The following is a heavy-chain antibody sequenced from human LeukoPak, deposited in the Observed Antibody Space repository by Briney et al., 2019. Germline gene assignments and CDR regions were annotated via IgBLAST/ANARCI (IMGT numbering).Heavy chain of an antibody. CDR3: ARGHYGLDV. CDR1: GFTFDDYA. Sequence: GGSLRLSCAASGFTFDDYAMHWVRQAPGKGLEWVSLISGDGGNTYYADSVKGRFTISRDNTKNSLYLQMNSLRAEDTAVYYCARGHYGLDVWGQGTTVTVSS. CDR2: ISGDGGNT. V-gene: IGHV3-43*02. J-gene: IGHJ6*02.